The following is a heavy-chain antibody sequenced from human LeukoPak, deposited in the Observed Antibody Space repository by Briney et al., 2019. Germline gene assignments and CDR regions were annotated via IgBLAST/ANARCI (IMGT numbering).Heavy chain of an antibody. Sequence: GGSLRLSCAASGSTFSSYSMDWVRQAPGKGLECVSSISSSSSYISYADSVKGRFTISRDNAKNSLYLQMNSLRPDDTAVYYCTRFFYCSSTSCYHMIDYWGQGTLVTVSS. CDR2: ISSSSSYI. J-gene: IGHJ4*02. CDR3: TRFFYCSSTSCYHMIDY. V-gene: IGHV3-21*01. D-gene: IGHD2-2*01. CDR1: GSTFSSYS.